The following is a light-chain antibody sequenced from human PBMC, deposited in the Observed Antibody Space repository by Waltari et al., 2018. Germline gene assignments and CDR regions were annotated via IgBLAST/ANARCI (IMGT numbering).Light chain of an antibody. CDR3: QQSYSTPREAWIT. V-gene: IGKV4-1*01. CDR2: WAS. CDR1: DSVLYSFNNKNY. Sequence: DIVMTQSPDSLAVSLGERATINCRSSDSVLYSFNNKNYLAWFQQKPGQPPKLLFHWASSRESGVPDRFSASGSGTDFTLTISSLQPEDFATYYCQQSYSTPREAWITFGPGTKVDIK. J-gene: IGKJ3*01.